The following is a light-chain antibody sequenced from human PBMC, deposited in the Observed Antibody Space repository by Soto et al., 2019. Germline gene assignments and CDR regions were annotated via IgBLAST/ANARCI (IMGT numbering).Light chain of an antibody. J-gene: IGLJ1*01. Sequence: QSALTQPASVSGSPGQSITISCTGTSSDVGDYNYVSWYQQHPGKAPKLMIYDVSNRPSGVSNRFSGSKSGNTASLTISGLQAEDEADYSCSSYTSSGTDVFGPGTKVTVL. V-gene: IGLV2-14*01. CDR2: DVS. CDR3: SSYTSSGTDV. CDR1: SSDVGDYNY.